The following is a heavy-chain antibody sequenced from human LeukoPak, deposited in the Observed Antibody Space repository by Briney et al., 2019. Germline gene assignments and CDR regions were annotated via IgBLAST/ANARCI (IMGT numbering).Heavy chain of an antibody. Sequence: GGSLRLSCAASGFTFCTYAMSWVRPAPGKGLEWVSAISGSGGSTYYADSVKGRFTISRDNSKNTLYLQMNSLRAEDTAVYYCAKDRVAAAGHFDYWGQGTLVTVSS. CDR1: GFTFCTYA. CDR2: ISGSGGST. J-gene: IGHJ4*02. V-gene: IGHV3-23*01. D-gene: IGHD6-13*01. CDR3: AKDRVAAAGHFDY.